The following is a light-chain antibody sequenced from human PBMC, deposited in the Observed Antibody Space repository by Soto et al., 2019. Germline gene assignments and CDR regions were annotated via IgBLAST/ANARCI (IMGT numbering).Light chain of an antibody. CDR1: SSSIGRNS. J-gene: IGLJ2*01. Sequence: QAVVTQPPSASGTPGQRVTISCSGSSSSIGRNSVNWYQQLPGTAPKLLIYSNNQRPSGVPDRFSGSKSGTSGTLAISGLQSEDEADYYCAAWDDSLSGMVFGGGTKLTV. CDR2: SNN. CDR3: AAWDDSLSGMV. V-gene: IGLV1-44*01.